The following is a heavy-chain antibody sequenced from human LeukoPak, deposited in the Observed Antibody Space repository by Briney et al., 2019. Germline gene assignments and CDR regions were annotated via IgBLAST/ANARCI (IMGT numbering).Heavy chain of an antibody. CDR1: GGSLSTYY. J-gene: IGHJ6*03. D-gene: IGHD1-26*01. CDR2: IYYSGST. Sequence: SETLSLTCTVSGGSLSTYYWSRIRQPPGKGLEWIGYIYYSGSTNYNPSLKSRVTISVDTSKNQFSLRLSSVTAADTAVYYCARGSVGASTDYYYYYMDVWGKGTTVTVSS. V-gene: IGHV4-59*01. CDR3: ARGSVGASTDYYYYYMDV.